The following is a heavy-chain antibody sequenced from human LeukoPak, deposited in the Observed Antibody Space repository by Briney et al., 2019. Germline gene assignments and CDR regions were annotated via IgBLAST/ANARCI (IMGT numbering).Heavy chain of an antibody. CDR3: ARELDYYDSSGYSRFDY. CDR2: IYSGGST. CDR1: GFTVSSNY. D-gene: IGHD3-22*01. Sequence: PGGSLRLSCAASGFTVSSNYMSWVRQAPGKGLEWVSVIYSGGSTYYADSVKGRFTISRDNSKNTLYLEMNSLRAEDTAVYYCARELDYYDSSGYSRFDYWGQGTLVTVSS. V-gene: IGHV3-53*01. J-gene: IGHJ4*02.